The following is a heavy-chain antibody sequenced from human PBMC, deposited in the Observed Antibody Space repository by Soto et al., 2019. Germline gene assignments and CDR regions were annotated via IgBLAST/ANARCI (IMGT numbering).Heavy chain of an antibody. Sequence: GASVNVSCKASGYTFTSYGISWVRQAPGQGLEWMGWISAYNGNTNYAQKLQGRVTMTTDTSTSTAYMELRSLRSDDTAVYYCARDRYCSSTSCRFQSGGMDVWGQGTTVTVSS. V-gene: IGHV1-18*04. CDR3: ARDRYCSSTSCRFQSGGMDV. D-gene: IGHD2-2*01. CDR1: GYTFTSYG. J-gene: IGHJ6*02. CDR2: ISAYNGNT.